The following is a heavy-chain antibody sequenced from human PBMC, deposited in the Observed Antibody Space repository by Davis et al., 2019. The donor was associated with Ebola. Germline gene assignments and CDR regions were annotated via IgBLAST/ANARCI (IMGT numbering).Heavy chain of an antibody. J-gene: IGHJ4*02. CDR3: ARGPSVATAHYFDY. CDR2: IIPLFGTT. CDR1: GNTISTYT. D-gene: IGHD2-21*02. V-gene: IGHV1-69*06. Sequence: SVTVTFKASGNTISTYTIDWVRQAPGQGLEWMGGIIPLFGTTNHAQKLRGRVMLTPAKSTRIAYMELNSLTSEVTAVYYCARGPSVATAHYFDYWGQGTLVTVSS.